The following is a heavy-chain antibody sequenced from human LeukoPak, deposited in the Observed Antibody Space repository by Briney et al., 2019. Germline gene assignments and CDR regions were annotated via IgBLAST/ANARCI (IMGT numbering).Heavy chain of an antibody. D-gene: IGHD5-12*01. CDR3: ARDPGLTATMGSYYYYYMDV. CDR1: GGSISNYY. V-gene: IGHV4-4*07. J-gene: IGHJ6*03. CDR2: IYVNGNT. Sequence: SETLSLTCTVSGGSISNYYWNWIRQPAGKGLEWIGRIYVNGNTNYNPSLKSRITMSVDTSKNQFSLKLSSVTAADTAVYYCARDPGLTATMGSYYYYYMDVWGKGTMVTVSS.